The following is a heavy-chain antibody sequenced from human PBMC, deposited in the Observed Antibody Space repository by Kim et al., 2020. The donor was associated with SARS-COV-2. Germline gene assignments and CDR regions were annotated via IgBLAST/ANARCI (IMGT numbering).Heavy chain of an antibody. CDR3: ARDSHMITFGGVIAQPIDAFDI. D-gene: IGHD3-16*02. J-gene: IGHJ3*02. Sequence: SVKVSCKASGGTFSSYAISWVRQAPGQGLEWMGGIIPIFGTANYAQKFQGRVTITADESTSTAYMELSSLRSEDTAVYYCARDSHMITFGGVIAQPIDAFDIWGQGTMVTVSS. V-gene: IGHV1-69*13. CDR1: GGTFSSYA. CDR2: IIPIFGTA.